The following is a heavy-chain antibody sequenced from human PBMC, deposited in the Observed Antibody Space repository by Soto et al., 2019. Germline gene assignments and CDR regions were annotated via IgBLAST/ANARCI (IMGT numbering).Heavy chain of an antibody. CDR3: TKGGPCGTYYNWLDP. Sequence: EVQLVESGGGLVQPGRSLRLSCAASGFTFDDYAMYWVRQAPGKGLEWVSGISRNRGSIGYADSVKGRFTTSRDNAKNSMYLQMNSLRAEDTALYYCTKGGPCGTYYNWLDPWGQGTLVTVSS. D-gene: IGHD1-26*01. V-gene: IGHV3-9*01. CDR2: ISRNRGSI. CDR1: GFTFDDYA. J-gene: IGHJ5*02.